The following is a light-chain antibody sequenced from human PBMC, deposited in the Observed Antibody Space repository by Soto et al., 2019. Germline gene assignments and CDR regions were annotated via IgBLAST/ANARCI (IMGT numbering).Light chain of an antibody. CDR2: KAY. CDR3: HQYNSYLWT. J-gene: IGKJ1*01. Sequence: DVQMTQSPSTLSASVGHRVTTTCRASQSISSWLAWYQQKPGKAPRLLIYKAYSLESGVTSRFSGSGSGTEFTLTISSLQPDDFATYYCHQYNSYLWTFGQVTKVEIK. CDR1: QSISSW. V-gene: IGKV1-5*03.